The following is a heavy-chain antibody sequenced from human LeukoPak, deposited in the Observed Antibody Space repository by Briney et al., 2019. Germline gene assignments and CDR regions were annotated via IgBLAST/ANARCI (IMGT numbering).Heavy chain of an antibody. Sequence: SVKVSCKASGGTFSSYAISWVRQAPGQGLEWMGGIIPIFGTANYAQKFQGRVTITADESTSTAYMELSSLRSEDTAVYYCARDANYGYSYDYYYYGMDVWGQGTTVTVSS. CDR2: IIPIFGTA. J-gene: IGHJ6*02. V-gene: IGHV1-69*13. CDR1: GGTFSSYA. D-gene: IGHD5-18*01. CDR3: ARDANYGYSYDYYYYGMDV.